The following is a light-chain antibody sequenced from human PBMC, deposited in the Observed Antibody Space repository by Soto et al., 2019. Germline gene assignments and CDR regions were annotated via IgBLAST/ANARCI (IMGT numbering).Light chain of an antibody. CDR1: SSNIGNFY. CDR3: AAWDDSLSGPGV. J-gene: IGLJ7*01. Sequence: QSVLTQPPSASGTPGQRVTISCSGSSSNIGNFYVYWYQQLPGTAPKLLIYKNNQRPLGVPDPFSGSKSGTSASVAISGLRSEDEAEYYCAAWDDSLSGPGVFGGGTQLTVL. CDR2: KNN. V-gene: IGLV1-47*01.